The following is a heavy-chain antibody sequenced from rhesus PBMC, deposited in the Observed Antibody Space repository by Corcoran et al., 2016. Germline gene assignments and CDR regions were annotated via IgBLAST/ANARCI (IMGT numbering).Heavy chain of an antibody. CDR2: IKGYRRST. D-gene: IGHD3-9*01. CDR3: TSPVRYRFDV. Sequence: QVQLQESGPGLVKPSETLALTCAVSGGSFRSYWWNWIRQPPGRGLEGIGEIKGYRRSTNANPPRPSRVTISMDVSKTQFSLRLTSVTAADTAVYYCTSPVRYRFDVWGPGVLVSVSS. J-gene: IGHJ5-1*01. CDR1: GGSFRSYW. V-gene: IGHV4-80*01.